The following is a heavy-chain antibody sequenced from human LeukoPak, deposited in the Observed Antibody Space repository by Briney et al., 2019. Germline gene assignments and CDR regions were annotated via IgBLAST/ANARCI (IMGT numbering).Heavy chain of an antibody. J-gene: IGHJ4*02. D-gene: IGHD6-19*01. V-gene: IGHV5-51*01. CDR3: VRLGAYSSGWYYFDY. CDR2: IYPGDSDT. Sequence: GASLQISCKGSGYSFTSYWIGWVRQMPGKGLEWMGIIYPGDSDTRYSPSFQGQVTISADKSISTAYLQWSSLKASDTAMYYCVRLGAYSSGWYYFDYWGQGTLVTVSS. CDR1: GYSFTSYW.